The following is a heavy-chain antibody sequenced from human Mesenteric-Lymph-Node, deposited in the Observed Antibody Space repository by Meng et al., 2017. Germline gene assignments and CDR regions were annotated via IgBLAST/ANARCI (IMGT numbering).Heavy chain of an antibody. Sequence: QVPLQCPGPGLVKPSGPLSLTYTVFGGPLSSDIWWSWVRQPPGKGLEWIGEVHHRGDTNYNPSLKSRVVISVDRSKNQFSLNLSSVTAADTAVYYCGRDQGRQLINHWGQGTLVTVSS. CDR1: GGPLSSDIW. V-gene: IGHV4-4*02. CDR2: VHHRGDT. D-gene: IGHD1-1*01. CDR3: GRDQGRQLINH. J-gene: IGHJ4*02.